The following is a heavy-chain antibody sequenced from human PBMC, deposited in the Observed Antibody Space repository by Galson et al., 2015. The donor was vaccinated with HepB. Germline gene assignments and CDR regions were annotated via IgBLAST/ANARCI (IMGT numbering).Heavy chain of an antibody. Sequence: SLRLSCAASGFTFSHYGMHWVRQAPGKGLEWVAVIACDGNSQYYLDPVRGRFTISRDNSGNTLYLEMSSLRAEDTAVYFCAKEKDYCASQSYSDWGRGTLVTVSS. CDR3: AKEKDYCASQSYSD. J-gene: IGHJ4*02. D-gene: IGHD3-10*01. CDR1: GFTFSHYG. V-gene: IGHV3-30*18. CDR2: IACDGNSQ.